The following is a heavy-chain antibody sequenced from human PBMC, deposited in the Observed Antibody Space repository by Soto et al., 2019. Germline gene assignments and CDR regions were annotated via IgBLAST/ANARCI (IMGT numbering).Heavy chain of an antibody. CDR1: GFTFTSSA. CDR2: IVVGSGNT. V-gene: IGHV1-58*02. CDR3: AARKGAAGVWFDP. J-gene: IGHJ5*02. D-gene: IGHD6-13*01. Sequence: ASVKVSCKASGFTFTSSAMQWVRQARGQRLEWIGWIVVGSGNTNYAQKFQERVTITRDMSTSTAYMELSSLRSEDTAVYYCAARKGAAGVWFDPWGQGTLVTV.